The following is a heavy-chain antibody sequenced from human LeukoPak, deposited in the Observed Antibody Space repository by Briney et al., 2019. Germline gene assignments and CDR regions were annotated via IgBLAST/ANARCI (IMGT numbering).Heavy chain of an antibody. V-gene: IGHV3-48*03. Sequence: GGSLRLSCAVSRFPFSVYEMNWVRQAPGKGLEWVSNIASSGTTKYYADSVKGRFSISRDNAKSSLYLQMNSHRVEDTAVYYCALLAVASDFDYWGQGALVTVSS. CDR1: RFPFSVYE. J-gene: IGHJ4*02. CDR2: IASSGTTK. CDR3: ALLAVASDFDY. D-gene: IGHD6-19*01.